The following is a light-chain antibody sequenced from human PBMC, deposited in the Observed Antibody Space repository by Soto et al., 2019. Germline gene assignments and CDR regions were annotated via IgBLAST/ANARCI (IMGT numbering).Light chain of an antibody. CDR1: SSNVGSYP. CDR2: ANN. CDR3: TTWDDGLNAPV. J-gene: IGLJ2*01. V-gene: IGLV1-44*01. Sequence: QSVLTQPPSASGSPGQRVTISCSGSSSNVGSYPVNWYQHLPGTAPKVVIYANNQRPSGVPDRFSGSESGTSASLAITGLQSEDEADYYCTTWDDGLNAPVFGGGTKLTVL.